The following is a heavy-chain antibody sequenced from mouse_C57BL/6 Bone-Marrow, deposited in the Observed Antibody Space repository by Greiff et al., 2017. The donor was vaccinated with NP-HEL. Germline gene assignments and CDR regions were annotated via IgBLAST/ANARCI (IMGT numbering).Heavy chain of an antibody. V-gene: IGHV1-64*01. D-gene: IGHD2-2*01. CDR2: IHPNSGST. CDR3: ARKGLRRFDY. J-gene: IGHJ2*01. CDR1: GYTFTSYW. Sequence: QVQLKQSGAELVKPGASVKLSCKASGYTFTSYWMHWVKQRPGQGLEWIGMIHPNSGSTNYNEKFKSKATLTVDKSSSTAYMQLSSLTSEDSAVYYCARKGLRRFDYWGQGTTLTVSS.